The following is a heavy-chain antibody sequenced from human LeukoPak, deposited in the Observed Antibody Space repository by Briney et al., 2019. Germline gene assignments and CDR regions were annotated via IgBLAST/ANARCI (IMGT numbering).Heavy chain of an antibody. CDR1: GFTFSSYG. D-gene: IGHD3-3*01. V-gene: IGHV3-30*18. J-gene: IGHJ4*02. Sequence: GSLRLSCAASGFTFSSYGMHWVRQAPGKGLEWVAVISYDGSNKYYADSVKGRFTISRDNSKNTLYLQMNSLRAEDTAVYYCAKDLEGTPFDYWGQGTLVTVSS. CDR3: AKDLEGTPFDY. CDR2: ISYDGSNK.